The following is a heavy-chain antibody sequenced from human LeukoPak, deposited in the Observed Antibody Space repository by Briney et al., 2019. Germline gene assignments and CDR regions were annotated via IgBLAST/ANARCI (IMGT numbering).Heavy chain of an antibody. J-gene: IGHJ6*04. CDR2: INPTAGST. V-gene: IGHV1-46*01. D-gene: IGHD6-13*01. CDR1: GYTFTSYY. Sequence: ASVNVSCKASGYTFTSYYLHWVRQAPGPGREWMGIINPTAGSTSHVQRFQGRITLTRDTSASTVYMELSSLRSEDTAVYYCASSNWCSYGIDVWGKGTTVTVSS. CDR3: ASSNWCSYGIDV.